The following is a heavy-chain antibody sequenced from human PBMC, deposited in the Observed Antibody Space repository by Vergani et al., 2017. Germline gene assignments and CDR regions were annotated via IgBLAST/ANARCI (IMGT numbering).Heavy chain of an antibody. D-gene: IGHD3-22*01. V-gene: IGHV3-15*01. Sequence: EVQLVESGGGLVKPGGSLRLSCAASGFTFSNAWMSWVRQAPGKGLEWVGRIKSKTDGGTTDYAAPVKGRFTISRDDSKNTLYLQMNSLKTEDTAVYYCARDRFGDSSGYTFGYWGQGTLVTVSS. CDR1: GFTFSNAW. CDR3: ARDRFGDSSGYTFGY. CDR2: IKSKTDGGTT. J-gene: IGHJ4*02.